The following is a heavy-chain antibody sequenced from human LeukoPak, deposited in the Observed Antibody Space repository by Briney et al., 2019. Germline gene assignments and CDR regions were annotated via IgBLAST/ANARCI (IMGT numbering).Heavy chain of an antibody. D-gene: IGHD3-22*01. CDR3: ARYYDSSSYYNTFEI. CDR2: IYPGDSDA. J-gene: IGHJ3*02. Sequence: GASLKISCNGSGYSFSNYWIGWVRQMPGKGLECMGIIYPGDSDARYSPSFQGHVTISVDRFLRVAYLQWSSLKASDSGIYYCARYYDSSSYYNTFEIWGQGTMVTVSS. V-gene: IGHV5-51*01. CDR1: GYSFSNYW.